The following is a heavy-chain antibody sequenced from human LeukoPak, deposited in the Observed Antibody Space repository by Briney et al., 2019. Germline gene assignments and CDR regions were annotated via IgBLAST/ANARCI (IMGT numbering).Heavy chain of an antibody. CDR1: GDSINNSNYY. D-gene: IGHD6-13*01. V-gene: IGHV4-39*07. Sequence: PSETLSLTCTVSGDSINNSNYYWGWIRQPPGKGLEWIGSIYYSGSTYYNPSLKSRVTISVDTSKDHFSLNLSSVTAADTAVYYCARVYYSNSYDYWYFDLWGRGTLVTVSS. CDR2: IYYSGST. CDR3: ARVYYSNSYDYWYFDL. J-gene: IGHJ2*01.